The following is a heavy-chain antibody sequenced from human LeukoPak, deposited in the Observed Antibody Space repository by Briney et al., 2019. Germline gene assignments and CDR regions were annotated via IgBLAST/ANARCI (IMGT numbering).Heavy chain of an antibody. CDR3: ARDRNYYGSGSYLSYFDY. J-gene: IGHJ4*02. Sequence: ASVKVSCKASGYTFTSYGISWVRQAPGQGLEWMGWISAYNGNTNYAQKLQGRVTMTTDTSTSTAYMELRSLRSDDTAVYYCARDRNYYGSGSYLSYFDYWGQGTLVTVSS. D-gene: IGHD3-10*01. CDR1: GYTFTSYG. CDR2: ISAYNGNT. V-gene: IGHV1-18*01.